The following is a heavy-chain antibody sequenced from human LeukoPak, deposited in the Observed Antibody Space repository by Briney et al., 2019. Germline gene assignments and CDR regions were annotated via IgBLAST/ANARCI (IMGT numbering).Heavy chain of an antibody. D-gene: IGHD2-2*01. J-gene: IGHJ6*03. Sequence: SETLSLTCAVSGYSISSGYYWGWIRQPPRTGLEWIGSIYHSGSTYYTPPLKSRVPISVDTSKNQFSLKLSSVTAADTAVYYCARLTSSTSSRRYYYDYYYMDVWGKGTTVTVSS. CDR1: GYSISSGYY. V-gene: IGHV4-38-2*01. CDR3: ARLTSSTSSRRYYYDYYYMDV. CDR2: IYHSGST.